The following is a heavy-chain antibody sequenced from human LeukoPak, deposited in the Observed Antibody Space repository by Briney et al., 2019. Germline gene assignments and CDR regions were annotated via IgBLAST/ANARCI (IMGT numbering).Heavy chain of an antibody. CDR2: ISGSGTNI. CDR1: GFTFSSFE. CDR3: AREAVPGGRGDTFDI. D-gene: IGHD6-19*01. J-gene: IGHJ3*02. V-gene: IGHV3-48*03. Sequence: GGSLRFSCAASGFTFSSFEMNWVRKAPGKGLEWVSYISGSGTNIYYADSVRGRFTISRDNAKNSLSLQMNSLRAEDTAIYYCAREAVPGGRGDTFDIWGQGTMVTVSS.